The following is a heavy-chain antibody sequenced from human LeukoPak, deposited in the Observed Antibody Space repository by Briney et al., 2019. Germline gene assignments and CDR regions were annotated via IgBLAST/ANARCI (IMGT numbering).Heavy chain of an antibody. CDR2: IKEDGSEK. CDR1: GFTFSSHW. V-gene: IGHV3-7*01. D-gene: IGHD6-13*01. J-gene: IGHJ6*03. CDR3: ARVVLYYSYLDV. Sequence: GGSLRLSCAASGFTFSSHWMIWVRQAPGKGLELVASIKEDGSEKKYVDSVKGRFTISRDNAKNSLYLQMNSLRADDTAVYYCARVVLYYSYLDVWGKGTTVTVSS.